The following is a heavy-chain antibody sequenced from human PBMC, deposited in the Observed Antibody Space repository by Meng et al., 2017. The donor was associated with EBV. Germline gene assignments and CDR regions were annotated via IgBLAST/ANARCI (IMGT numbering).Heavy chain of an antibody. J-gene: IGHJ4*02. Sequence: QVRLLRSGAEVTKPGSSGKVPCMTSGGTLRSDAVSWVRQAPGQGLEWMGGLIPMVGAPHYAQKFQGRVTIIADESTSTHSMELNSLRSEDTAMYYCASESGRGFTPDYWGQGTLVTVSS. CDR3: ASESGRGFTPDY. V-gene: IGHV1-69*01. CDR2: LIPMVGAP. D-gene: IGHD3-10*01. CDR1: GGTLRSDA.